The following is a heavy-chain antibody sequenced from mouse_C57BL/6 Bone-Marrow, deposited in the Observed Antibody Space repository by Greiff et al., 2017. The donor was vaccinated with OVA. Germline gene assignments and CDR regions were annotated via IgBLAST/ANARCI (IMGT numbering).Heavy chain of an antibody. Sequence: EVMLVESGGGLVKPGGSLKLSCAASGFTFSSYAMSWVRQTPEKRLEWVATISDGGSYTYYPDNVKGRFTISRDNAKNNLYLQMSHLKSEDTATYYCASRWLLDYWGQGTTLTVSS. J-gene: IGHJ2*01. CDR3: ASRWLLDY. CDR1: GFTFSSYA. D-gene: IGHD2-2*01. V-gene: IGHV5-4*03. CDR2: ISDGGSYT.